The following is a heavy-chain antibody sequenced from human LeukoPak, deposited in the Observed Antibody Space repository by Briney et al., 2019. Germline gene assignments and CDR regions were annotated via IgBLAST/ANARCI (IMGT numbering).Heavy chain of an antibody. D-gene: IGHD3-22*01. V-gene: IGHV3-21*06. CDR3: ARDYYDSSASATFDY. J-gene: IGHJ4*02. CDR2: IASDTTYM. Sequence: GGSLRLSCEASGFTFSTYTVNWVRQAPGKGLEWVSSIASDTTYMKYADSVKGRFSVSRDNAKNSVFLEMKSLRADDAAVYFCARDYYDSSASATFDYWGRGTLVTVSS. CDR1: GFTFSTYT.